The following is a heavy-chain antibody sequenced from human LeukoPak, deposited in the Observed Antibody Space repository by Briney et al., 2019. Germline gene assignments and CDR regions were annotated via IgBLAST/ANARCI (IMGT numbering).Heavy chain of an antibody. V-gene: IGHV1-69*13. CDR2: IIPIFGTA. CDR3: ARELMVRGVIYWFDP. J-gene: IGHJ5*02. Sequence: SVKVSCKASGGTFSSYAISWVRQAPGQGLEWMGGIIPIFGTANYAQKFQGRVTITADESTSTAYMELSSLRSEDTAVYYCARELMVRGVIYWFDPWGQGTLVTVSS. D-gene: IGHD3-10*01. CDR1: GGTFSSYA.